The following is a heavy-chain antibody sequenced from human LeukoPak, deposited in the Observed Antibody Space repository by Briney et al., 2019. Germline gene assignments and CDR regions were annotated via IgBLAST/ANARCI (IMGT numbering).Heavy chain of an antibody. J-gene: IGHJ4*02. CDR1: GGSFSGSY. Sequence: PSETLSLTCGVSGGSFSGSYWGWIRQPPGKGLEWIGEINLSGSTNYNSSLTSRVTISLDTSKNQFSLNLRSVTTADTAVSYCARVSISLFEVVTAHFDSWGQGTLVAVSS. CDR3: ARVSISLFEVVTAHFDS. V-gene: IGHV4-34*01. D-gene: IGHD3-3*01. CDR2: INLSGST.